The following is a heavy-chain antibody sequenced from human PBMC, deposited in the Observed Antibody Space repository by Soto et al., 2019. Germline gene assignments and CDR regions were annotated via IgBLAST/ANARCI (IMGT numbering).Heavy chain of an antibody. CDR3: ARRWTTGEMDS. CDR2: ISAYTGNT. Sequence: QVQLVQSGGEVKKPGASVKVSCKASGYIFNSFGISWVRQAPGQGLEWMGWISAYTGNTKYAQNFQGRVTMTTDTSTSTAYMELRSLRSDDTAVYYCARRWTTGEMDSWGQGTLVTVSS. V-gene: IGHV1-18*01. D-gene: IGHD4-17*01. CDR1: GYIFNSFG. J-gene: IGHJ5*01.